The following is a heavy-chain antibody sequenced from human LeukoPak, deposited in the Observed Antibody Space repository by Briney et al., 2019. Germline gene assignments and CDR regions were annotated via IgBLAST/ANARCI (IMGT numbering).Heavy chain of an antibody. J-gene: IGHJ4*02. CDR1: GYTFTSYG. Sequence: ASVKVSCKASGYTFTSYGISWVQQAPGQGLEWMGWISAYNGNTNYAQKLQGRVTMTTDTSTSTAYMELRSLRSGDTAVYYCARDRYRYCSGGSCLSYLYYFDYWGQGTLVTVSS. CDR3: ARDRYRYCSGGSCLSYLYYFDY. V-gene: IGHV1-18*01. D-gene: IGHD2-15*01. CDR2: ISAYNGNT.